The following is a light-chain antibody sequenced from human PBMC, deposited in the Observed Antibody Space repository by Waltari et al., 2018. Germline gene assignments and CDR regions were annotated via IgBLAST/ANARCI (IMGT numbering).Light chain of an antibody. CDR1: SSDVGGYNY. Sequence: QSALTQPASVSGSPGQSLTISCTGTSSDVGGYNYVSWYQQHPGKAPKLLIYDVSNRPSGVSNRFSGLQAEDEADYYCSSYTSSSTVVFGGGTKLTVL. CDR2: DVS. J-gene: IGLJ2*01. CDR3: SSYTSSSTVV. V-gene: IGLV2-14*03.